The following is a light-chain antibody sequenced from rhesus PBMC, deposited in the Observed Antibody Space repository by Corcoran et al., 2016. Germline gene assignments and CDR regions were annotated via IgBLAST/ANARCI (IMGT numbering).Light chain of an antibody. V-gene: IGKV1-28*03. Sequence: DIQMTQSPSSLSASVGDTVTITGRASQGISSYLNWFQQKPGKAPKLLIYDASSLESGVPSRFSGSGSGTDFTLTICSLQPEDFAAYYCLQHNSYPYSFGQGTKVEIK. CDR2: DAS. CDR3: LQHNSYPYS. J-gene: IGKJ2*01. CDR1: QGISSY.